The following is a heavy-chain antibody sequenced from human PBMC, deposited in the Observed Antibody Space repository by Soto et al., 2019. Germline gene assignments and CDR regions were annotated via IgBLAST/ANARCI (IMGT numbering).Heavy chain of an antibody. CDR3: VRHQRYSSGWYIDY. Sequence: QLQLQESGPGLVKPSETLSLTCTVSGGSINSANYYWGWIRQPPGKGLEWIGNVYYRGTTYYNPSLKCRVTISVDTSKNQFSLKLSSVTAADSAVFFCVRHQRYSSGWYIDYWGRGTPVTASS. CDR2: VYYRGTT. CDR1: GGSINSANYY. D-gene: IGHD6-19*01. V-gene: IGHV4-39*01. J-gene: IGHJ4*02.